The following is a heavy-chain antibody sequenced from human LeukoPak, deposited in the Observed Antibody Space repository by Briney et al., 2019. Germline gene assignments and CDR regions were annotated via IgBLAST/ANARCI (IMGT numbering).Heavy chain of an antibody. V-gene: IGHV3-23*01. Sequence: PGGSLRLSCAASGFTFSNYGMSWVRQAPGKGLEWVSAISGSGVTTYYADSAKGRFTISRDNSKHTLYLQMNSLRAEDTAVYYCSKWKAIVLVPAARSPIDYWGQGTLVTVSS. D-gene: IGHD2-2*01. CDR3: SKWKAIVLVPAARSPIDY. J-gene: IGHJ4*02. CDR2: ISGSGVTT. CDR1: GFTFSNYG.